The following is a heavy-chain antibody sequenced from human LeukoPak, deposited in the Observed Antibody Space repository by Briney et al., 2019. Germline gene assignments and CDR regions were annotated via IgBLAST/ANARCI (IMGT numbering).Heavy chain of an antibody. V-gene: IGHV3-23*01. Sequence: PGGSLRLSCAVSGFTFSSFAMSWVRQAPGKGLEWVSAISGSGGSTYYADSVKGRLTISRDNSKNTLYLQMKSLRAEDTAVYYCAKQIVGASPLDYWGQGTLVTVSS. CDR1: GFTFSSFA. CDR2: ISGSGGST. CDR3: AKQIVGASPLDY. D-gene: IGHD1-26*01. J-gene: IGHJ4*02.